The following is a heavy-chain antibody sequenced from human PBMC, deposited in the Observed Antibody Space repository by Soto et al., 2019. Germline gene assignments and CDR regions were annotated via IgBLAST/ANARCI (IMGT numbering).Heavy chain of an antibody. V-gene: IGHV6-1*01. CDR1: GDSVSSNTAA. CDR3: ARGVAGSGFDL. D-gene: IGHD6-19*01. Sequence: SQTLSLTCAISGDSVSSNTAAWNWIRSSPSRGLEWLGRTYYRSNWRHDYAVSVKSRITVNPDTSKNHFSLQLNSVTPDDTAVYYCARGVAGSGFDLWGQGTLVAVSS. J-gene: IGHJ4*02. CDR2: TYYRSNWRH.